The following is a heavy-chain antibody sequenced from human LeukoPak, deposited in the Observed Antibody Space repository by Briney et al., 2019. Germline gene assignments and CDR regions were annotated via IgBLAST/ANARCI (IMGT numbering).Heavy chain of an antibody. J-gene: IGHJ4*02. D-gene: IGHD4-17*01. V-gene: IGHV4-34*01. CDR1: GGSFSGYY. Sequence: PSETLPLTCAVYGGSFSGYYWSWIRQPPGKGLEWIGEINHSGSTNYNPSLKSRVTISVDTSKNQFSLKLSSVTAADTAVYYCARGGNADMTTVTTARGYWGQGTLVTVSS. CDR3: ARGGNADMTTVTTARGY. CDR2: INHSGST.